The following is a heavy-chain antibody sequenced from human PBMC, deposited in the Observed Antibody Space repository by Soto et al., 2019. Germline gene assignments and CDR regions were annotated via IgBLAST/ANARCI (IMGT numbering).Heavy chain of an antibody. D-gene: IGHD3-9*01. V-gene: IGHV4-59*11. CDR1: GYPITSHC. CDR2: LCYSGNT. Sequence: SENLSPTCTVSGYPITSHCWSWIRQPPGRGLQWIGHLCYSGNTNYNPSLKSRVTISGDTSKNQFSLNLSSVTAADTAVYYCAREMGTWLLNAVLDSWGLGTLVTVSS. J-gene: IGHJ5*01. CDR3: AREMGTWLLNAVLDS.